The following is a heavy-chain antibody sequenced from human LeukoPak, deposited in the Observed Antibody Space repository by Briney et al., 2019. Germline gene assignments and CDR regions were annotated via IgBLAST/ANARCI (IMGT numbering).Heavy chain of an antibody. J-gene: IGHJ6*03. Sequence: GGSLRLSCAASGFTFSDYYMSRIRQAPGKGLEWVSYISSSGSTIYYADSVKGRFTISRDNAKNSLYLQMNSLRAEDTAVYYCARVRSSGSYYNYYYYMDVWGKGTTVTVSS. D-gene: IGHD3-10*01. CDR2: ISSSGSTI. CDR3: ARVRSSGSYYNYYYYMDV. V-gene: IGHV3-11*04. CDR1: GFTFSDYY.